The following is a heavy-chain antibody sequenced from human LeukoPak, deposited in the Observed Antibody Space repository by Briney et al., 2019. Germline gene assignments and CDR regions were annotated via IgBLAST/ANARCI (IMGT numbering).Heavy chain of an antibody. CDR1: GYTFTSNY. D-gene: IGHD3-10*01. CDR2: ISPSGGST. V-gene: IGHV1-46*01. CDR3: ARAPHYYYGSGTYSDY. J-gene: IGHJ4*02. Sequence: ASVTVSCKAFGYTFTSNYMHWVRQAPGQGPEWMGVISPSGGSTTYAQKFQGRVTLTRDMSTSTAYMELSSLRSEDTAVYYCARAPHYYYGSGTYSDYWGQGTLVTVSS.